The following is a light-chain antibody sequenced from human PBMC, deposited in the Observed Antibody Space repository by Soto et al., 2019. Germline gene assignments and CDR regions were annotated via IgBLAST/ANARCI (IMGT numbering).Light chain of an antibody. CDR1: QRISTW. J-gene: IGKJ1*01. Sequence: IQMTQSPFTLSASVGDRVTITCRASQRISTWLAWYQQKPGKAPKLLIYKASTLESGVPSRFSGSGSGTEFTLTISSLQPDDFATYYCQQYNSYSSFGQGTKVEIK. V-gene: IGKV1-5*03. CDR2: KAS. CDR3: QQYNSYSS.